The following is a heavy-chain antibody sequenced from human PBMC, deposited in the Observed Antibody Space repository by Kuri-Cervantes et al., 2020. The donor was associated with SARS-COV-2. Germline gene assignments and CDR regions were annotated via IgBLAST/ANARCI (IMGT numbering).Heavy chain of an antibody. Sequence: ASVKVSCKASGYTFTSYYMHWVRQAPGQGLEWMGIINPSGGSTSYAQKFQGRVTMTRDTSTSTVYMELSSLRSMDTAVYYCAREDIVVVPAYYDDAFDIWGQGTMVTVSS. CDR2: INPSGGST. CDR1: GYTFTSYY. D-gene: IGHD2-2*01. CDR3: AREDIVVVPAYYDDAFDI. V-gene: IGHV1-46*01. J-gene: IGHJ3*02.